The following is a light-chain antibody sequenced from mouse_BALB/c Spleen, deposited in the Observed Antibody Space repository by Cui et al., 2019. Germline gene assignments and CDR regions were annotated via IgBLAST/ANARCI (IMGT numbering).Light chain of an antibody. V-gene: IGKV4-91*01. J-gene: IGKJ2*01. CDR3: QQGSSIPRT. CDR1: SSISSNY. CDR2: TTS. Sequence: ELVLTQSPTTMAASPGGKITITCSASSSISSNYVHWYQQKPGFSPKLLIYTTSYLASGVPARFSGSGSGTSYSLTIGTMEAEDGATYYCQQGSSIPRTFGGETKLEI.